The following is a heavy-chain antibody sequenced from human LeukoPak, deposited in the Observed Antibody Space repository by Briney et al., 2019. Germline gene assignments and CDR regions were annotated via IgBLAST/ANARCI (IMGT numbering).Heavy chain of an antibody. CDR3: TRGVSGNYGNFDY. J-gene: IGHJ4*02. CDR1: GFTFSSDW. CDR2: IDPAGSST. Sequence: GGSLRLSCEASGFTFSSDWMHWVRQAPGKGLVWVSRIDPAGSSTYFADFVKGRFSVSRDNAKNTVYLQMTSLTAEDTAVYYCTRGVSGNYGNFDYWGPGTLVTVST. D-gene: IGHD1-26*01. V-gene: IGHV3-74*01.